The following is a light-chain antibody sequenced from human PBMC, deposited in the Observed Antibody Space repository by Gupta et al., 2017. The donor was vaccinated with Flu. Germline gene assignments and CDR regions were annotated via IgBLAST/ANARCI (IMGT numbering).Light chain of an antibody. CDR2: DND. J-gene: IGLJ2*01. Sequence: QSGLTQPPSASGTPGQGITISCSGSSFNIGSNAVNWYQQLPGTAPKILIYDNDQRPSGVPDRFSGSKSGTSAYLAISGLQSEDEADFYCATWDDSLNGVIFGGGTKLTVL. CDR3: ATWDDSLNGVI. V-gene: IGLV1-44*01. CDR1: SFNIGSNA.